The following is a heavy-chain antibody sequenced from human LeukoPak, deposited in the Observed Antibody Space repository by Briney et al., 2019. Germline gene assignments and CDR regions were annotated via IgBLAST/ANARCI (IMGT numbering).Heavy chain of an antibody. CDR2: INSDGSST. V-gene: IGHV3-74*01. CDR3: ATYSGYDRIFDY. Sequence: QAGGSLRLSCAASGFTFSSYWMHWVRQAPGKGLVWVSRINSDGSSTSYADSVKGRFTISRDNAKNSLYLQMNGLRAEDTAVYYCATYSGYDRIFDYWGQGTLVTVSS. CDR1: GFTFSSYW. J-gene: IGHJ4*02. D-gene: IGHD5-12*01.